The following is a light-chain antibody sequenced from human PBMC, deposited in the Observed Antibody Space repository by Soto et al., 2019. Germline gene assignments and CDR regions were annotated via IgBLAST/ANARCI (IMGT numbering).Light chain of an antibody. CDR3: QQYDNWPPRYT. CDR1: QSVSNN. J-gene: IGKJ2*01. Sequence: EIVMTQSPATLSVSPGERATLSCRPSQSVSNNLAWYQQRPGQPPRLLIYRASTRAPGIPARFSGSGSGTEFTLTISSLQSEDFAIYYCQQYDNWPPRYTFGQGTQLEFK. V-gene: IGKV3-15*01. CDR2: RAS.